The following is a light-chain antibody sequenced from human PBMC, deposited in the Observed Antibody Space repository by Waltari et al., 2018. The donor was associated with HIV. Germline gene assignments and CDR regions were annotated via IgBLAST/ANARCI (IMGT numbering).Light chain of an antibody. V-gene: IGLV2-14*03. CDR1: SSDVGGYNY. Sequence: QSALTQPASVSGSPGQSITISCTGSSSDVGGYNYVSWYQQHPGKAPRLMIYDVSTRPSGVSARFSGSKSGDTASLTISGLQAEDEADYYCESYTSTSVWVFGGGTRLTVL. CDR2: DVS. J-gene: IGLJ3*02. CDR3: ESYTSTSVWV.